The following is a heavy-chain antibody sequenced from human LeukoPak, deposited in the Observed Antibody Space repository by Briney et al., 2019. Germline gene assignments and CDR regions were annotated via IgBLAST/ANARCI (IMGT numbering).Heavy chain of an antibody. CDR3: ARTRMVREYYFDY. J-gene: IGHJ4*02. CDR1: GGTFSSYA. Sequence: ASVKVSCKASGGTFSSYAISWVRQAPGQGLEWMGWINPNSGGTNYAQKFQGRVTMTRDTSISTAYMELSRLRSDDTAVYYCARTRMVREYYFDYWGQGTLVTVSS. D-gene: IGHD3-10*01. CDR2: INPNSGGT. V-gene: IGHV1-2*02.